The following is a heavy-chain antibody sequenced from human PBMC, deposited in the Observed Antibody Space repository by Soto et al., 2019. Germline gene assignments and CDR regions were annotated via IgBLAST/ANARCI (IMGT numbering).Heavy chain of an antibody. CDR3: ARDPREYYDSSGYPT. D-gene: IGHD3-22*01. Sequence: SETLSLTCTVSGGSISSGDYYWSWIRQPPGKGLEWIGYIYYSGSTYYNPSLKSRVTISVDTSKNQFSLKLSSVTAADTAVYYCARDPREYYDSSGYPTWGQGTLVTVSS. J-gene: IGHJ5*02. V-gene: IGHV4-30-4*01. CDR1: GGSISSGDYY. CDR2: IYYSGST.